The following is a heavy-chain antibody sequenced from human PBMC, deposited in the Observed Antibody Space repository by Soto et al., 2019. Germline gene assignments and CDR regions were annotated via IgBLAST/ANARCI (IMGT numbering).Heavy chain of an antibody. CDR1: GGSISSSSYY. D-gene: IGHD2-15*01. V-gene: IGHV4-39*01. CDR3: ARHSPLGYCIGGSCYPLSHASPEYFQH. Sequence: PSETLSLTCTVSGGSISSSSYYWGWIRQPPGKGLEWIGSIYYSGSTYYNPSLKSRVTISVDTSKNQFSLKLSSVTAADTAVYYCARHSPLGYCIGGSCYPLSHASPEYFQHWGQGTLVTVSS. CDR2: IYYSGST. J-gene: IGHJ1*01.